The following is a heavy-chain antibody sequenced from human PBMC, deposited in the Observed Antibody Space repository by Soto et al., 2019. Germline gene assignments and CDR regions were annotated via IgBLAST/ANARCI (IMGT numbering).Heavy chain of an antibody. D-gene: IGHD3-22*01. CDR2: ISAYNGNT. CDR1: GYTFTSYG. V-gene: IGHV1-18*01. Sequence: ASVKVSCKASGYTFTSYGISWVRQAPGQGLEWMGWISAYNGNTNYAQKLQGRVTMTTDTSTSTAYMELRSLRSDDTAVYYCARERTLYYYDSTFDYWGQGTLVTVSS. J-gene: IGHJ4*02. CDR3: ARERTLYYYDSTFDY.